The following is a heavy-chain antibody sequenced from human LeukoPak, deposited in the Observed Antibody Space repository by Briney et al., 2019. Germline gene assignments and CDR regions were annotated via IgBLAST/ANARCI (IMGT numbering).Heavy chain of an antibody. Sequence: SETLSLTCTVSGGSISSYYWSWIRQPAGKGLEWIGRIYTSGSTNYNPSLKSRVTISVDKSKNQFSLKLSSVTAADTAVYYCASGYVGSAPFEYWGQGTLVTVSS. CDR2: IYTSGST. CDR1: GGSISSYY. V-gene: IGHV4-4*07. CDR3: ASGYVGSAPFEY. D-gene: IGHD3-22*01. J-gene: IGHJ4*02.